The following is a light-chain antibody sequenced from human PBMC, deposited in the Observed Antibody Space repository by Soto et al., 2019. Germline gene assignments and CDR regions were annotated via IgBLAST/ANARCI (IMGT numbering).Light chain of an antibody. CDR1: ESVNNY. Sequence: EVVLTQSPATLSLSPGERATLSCRASESVNNYLAWYQQKPGQAPRLLIYDASNRATGVPARFSGSGSGTEFSLTISSLQSEDFAVYYCQQYDNWPPCTFGQGTKLEVK. V-gene: IGKV3-15*01. CDR2: DAS. J-gene: IGKJ2*02. CDR3: QQYDNWPPCT.